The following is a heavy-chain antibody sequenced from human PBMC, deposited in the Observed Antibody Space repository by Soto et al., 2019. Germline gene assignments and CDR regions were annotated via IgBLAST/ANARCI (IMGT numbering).Heavy chain of an antibody. CDR2: MSPKNGDV. V-gene: IGHV1-8*02. J-gene: IGHJ4*02. CDR1: GYSFSNFD. Sequence: QVRLVQSGTEVKKPGASVKVSCMVSGYSFSNFDSNWVRQATGQGLEWMGWMSPKNGDVGYAQKFQGRVTMTSNNSINTAYMELNNLRPEDTAVYYCVRPWRYWGQGSPVTV. CDR3: VRPWRY. D-gene: IGHD3-3*01.